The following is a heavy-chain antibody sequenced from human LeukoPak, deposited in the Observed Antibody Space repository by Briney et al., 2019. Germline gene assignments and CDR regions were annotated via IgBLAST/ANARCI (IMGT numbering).Heavy chain of an antibody. J-gene: IGHJ3*02. V-gene: IGHV1-69*06. CDR3: AKDREARNIAYDAFDI. D-gene: IGHD1-14*01. Sequence: ASVKVSCKASGGTFSNYGISWVGQAPGRGLEGLGGISPIFGTATYVQKFQGRVTITADKSTSTAYMELSSLRSDDTAVYYCAKDREARNIAYDAFDIWGQGTKVTVSS. CDR1: GGTFSNYG. CDR2: ISPIFGTA.